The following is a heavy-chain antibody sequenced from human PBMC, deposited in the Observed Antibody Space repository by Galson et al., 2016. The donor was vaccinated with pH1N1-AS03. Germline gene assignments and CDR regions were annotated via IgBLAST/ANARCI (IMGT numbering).Heavy chain of an antibody. CDR1: GYSFTNYW. J-gene: IGHJ4*01. V-gene: IGHV5-51*01. CDR3: ARLTLSSGWPCDY. Sequence: QSGAEVKKPGESLKISCQGSGYSFTNYWIGWVRQMPGKGLEWMGIIYLDDSATRYSPSFQGQVTISSDKSISTAYLQWSSLKASDTAMYYCARLTLSSGWPCDYWGQGTLVTVSS. CDR2: IYLDDSAT. D-gene: IGHD6-19*01.